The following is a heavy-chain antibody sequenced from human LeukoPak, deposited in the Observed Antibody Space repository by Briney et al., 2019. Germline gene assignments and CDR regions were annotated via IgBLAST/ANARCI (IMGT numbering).Heavy chain of an antibody. D-gene: IGHD2-2*01. V-gene: IGHV3-20*04. CDR2: INWNGGST. CDR3: AREGYCSTTSCAYGMDV. Sequence: GGSLRLSCAASGFTFDDYGMSWVRHVPGKGVEWVSGINWNGGSTGYADSVKGRFTISRDNAKNSLYLQMNSLRAEDTAFYYCAREGYCSTTSCAYGMDVCGQGTTVTVSS. CDR1: GFTFDDYG. J-gene: IGHJ6*02.